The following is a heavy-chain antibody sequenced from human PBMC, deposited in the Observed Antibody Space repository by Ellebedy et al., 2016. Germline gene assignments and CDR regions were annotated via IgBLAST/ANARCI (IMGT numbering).Heavy chain of an antibody. CDR2: IYYSGST. Sequence: SETLSLXCTVSGGSISSGGYYWSWIRQHPGKGLEWIGYIYYSGSTYYNPSLKSRVTISVDTSKNQFSLKLSSVTAADTAVYYCARDRRSGSGSYYFDYWGQGTLVTVSS. CDR3: ARDRRSGSGSYYFDY. CDR1: GGSISSGGYY. V-gene: IGHV4-31*03. J-gene: IGHJ4*02. D-gene: IGHD3-10*01.